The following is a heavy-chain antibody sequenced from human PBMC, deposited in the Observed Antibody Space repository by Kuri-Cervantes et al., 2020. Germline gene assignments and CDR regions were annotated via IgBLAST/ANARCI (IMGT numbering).Heavy chain of an antibody. D-gene: IGHD4-11*01. CDR2: IIPIFGTA. V-gene: IGHV1-3*01. CDR1: GYTFTSYA. Sequence: ASVKVSCKASGYTFTSYAMHWVRQAPGQRLEWMGGIIPIFGTANYAQKFQGRVTMTRDTSTSTVYMELSSLRAEDTAVYYCAKVADYSKGVYYFDYWGQGTLVTVSS. CDR3: AKVADYSKGVYYFDY. J-gene: IGHJ4*02.